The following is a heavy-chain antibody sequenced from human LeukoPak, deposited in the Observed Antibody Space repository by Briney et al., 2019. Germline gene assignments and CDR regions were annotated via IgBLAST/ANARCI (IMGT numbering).Heavy chain of an antibody. J-gene: IGHJ4*02. Sequence: GGSLRLSCAASGFTFSSYAMHWVRQAPGKGLEWVAVISYDGSNKYYADSVKGRFTISRDNSKNTLYLQMNSLRAEDTAVYYCAKSLELPSSDDYWGQGTLVTVSS. CDR2: ISYDGSNK. D-gene: IGHD3-10*01. CDR1: GFTFSSYA. V-gene: IGHV3-30*04. CDR3: AKSLELPSSDDY.